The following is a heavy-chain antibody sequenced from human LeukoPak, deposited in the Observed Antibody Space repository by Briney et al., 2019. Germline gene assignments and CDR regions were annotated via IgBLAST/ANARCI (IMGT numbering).Heavy chain of an antibody. Sequence: GGSLRLSCAASGFTFSSYAMSWVRRAPGKGLEWVSAISGSGGSTYYADSVKGRFTISRDNSKNTLYLQMNSLRAEDTAVHYCAKVSYYDSSGYYDYWGQGNLVTVSS. V-gene: IGHV3-23*01. D-gene: IGHD3-22*01. CDR3: AKVSYYDSSGYYDY. CDR1: GFTFSSYA. CDR2: ISGSGGST. J-gene: IGHJ4*02.